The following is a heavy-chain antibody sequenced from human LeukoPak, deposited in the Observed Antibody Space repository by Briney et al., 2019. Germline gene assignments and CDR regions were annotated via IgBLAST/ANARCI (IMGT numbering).Heavy chain of an antibody. V-gene: IGHV3-20*04. CDR2: INWNGGST. CDR1: GFIFNDYG. Sequence: GGSLRLSCAASGFIFNDYGMSWVRQAPGKGLEWVSGINWNGGSTGYADSVKGRFTISRDNAKNSLYLQMNSLRAEDTALYYCARAPQLAYFDYWGQGTLATVSS. J-gene: IGHJ4*02. CDR3: ARAPQLAYFDY.